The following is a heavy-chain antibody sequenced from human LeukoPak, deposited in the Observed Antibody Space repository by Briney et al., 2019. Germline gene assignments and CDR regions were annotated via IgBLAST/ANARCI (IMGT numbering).Heavy chain of an antibody. D-gene: IGHD2-15*01. CDR2: ISRSSSTM. CDR1: GFTFSSYT. J-gene: IGHJ4*02. CDR3: ARDTAYSFDY. V-gene: IGHV3-48*02. Sequence: QPGGSLRLSCAASGFTFSSYTMNWVRQAPGRRLEWVSYISRSSSTMYYADSVKGRFTISRDNARNSLYLQMNSLRDEDTAVYYCARDTAYSFDYWGQGTLVTVSS.